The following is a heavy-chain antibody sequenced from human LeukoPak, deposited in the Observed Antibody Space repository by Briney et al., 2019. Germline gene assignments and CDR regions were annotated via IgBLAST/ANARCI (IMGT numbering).Heavy chain of an antibody. CDR3: ARAVPDFWSGYYRYYYGMDV. CDR2: INSGTTY. V-gene: IGHV3-21*01. CDR1: GFTFSSYN. J-gene: IGHJ6*02. D-gene: IGHD3-3*01. Sequence: GGSLRLSCAASGFTFSSYNMNWVRQAPGKGLEWVSSINSGTTYYADSVKGRFTISRDNAKNSLYLQMNSLRAEDTAVYYCARAVPDFWSGYYRYYYGMDVWGQGTTVTVSS.